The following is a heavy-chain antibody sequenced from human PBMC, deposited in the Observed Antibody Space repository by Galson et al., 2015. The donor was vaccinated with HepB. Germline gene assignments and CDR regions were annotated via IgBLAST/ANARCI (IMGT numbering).Heavy chain of an antibody. CDR1: GGSISTYN. Sequence: ETLSLTCTVSGGSISTYNWSWIRQPPGKGLEWIGYIFYSGSTNYNPSLKSRVTISLDTSKNQFSLKLSSVTAADTAVYYCARDHVVVVPAAISGAGDYYYYYGMDVWGQGTTVTVSS. CDR3: ARDHVVVVPAAISGAGDYYYYYGMDV. D-gene: IGHD2-2*02. J-gene: IGHJ6*02. CDR2: IFYSGST. V-gene: IGHV4-59*01.